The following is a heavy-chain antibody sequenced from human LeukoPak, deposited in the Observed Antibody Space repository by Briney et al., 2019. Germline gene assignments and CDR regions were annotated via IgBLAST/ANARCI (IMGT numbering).Heavy chain of an antibody. D-gene: IGHD4-17*01. CDR3: ARGRTVFDY. CDR2: INHSGST. Sequence: SETLSLACAVYGGSFSGYYWSWIRQPPGKGLEWIGEINHSGSTNYNPSLKSRVTISVDTSKNQFSLKLSSVTAADTAVYYCARGRTVFDYWGQGTLVTVSS. V-gene: IGHV4-34*01. J-gene: IGHJ4*02. CDR1: GGSFSGYY.